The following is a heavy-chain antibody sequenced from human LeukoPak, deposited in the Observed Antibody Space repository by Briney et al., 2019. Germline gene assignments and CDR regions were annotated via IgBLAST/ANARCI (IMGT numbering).Heavy chain of an antibody. Sequence: GGSLRLSCAASGFTLSSYSMKWVPQAPGKGLEWVSSISSSSYIYYADSVKGRFTISRDNAKNSLYLQMNSLRAEDTAVYYCARDPGSGSYTYYFDYWGQGTLVTVSS. J-gene: IGHJ4*02. CDR3: ARDPGSGSYTYYFDY. CDR1: GFTLSSYS. V-gene: IGHV3-21*01. CDR2: ISSSSYI. D-gene: IGHD1-26*01.